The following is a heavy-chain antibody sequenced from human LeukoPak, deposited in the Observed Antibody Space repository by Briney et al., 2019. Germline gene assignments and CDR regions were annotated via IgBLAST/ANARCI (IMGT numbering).Heavy chain of an antibody. V-gene: IGHV3-74*01. J-gene: IGHJ4*02. Sequence: PGGSLRLSCAASGFTFSAYWMHWVRQVPGKGPVWVSFIKSDERTTNYADSVKGRFTISRDNARNTVDLQMNSLRADDTAVYYCATGAKSGYEYWGQGTLVTVSS. CDR2: IKSDERTT. D-gene: IGHD5-12*01. CDR3: ATGAKSGYEY. CDR1: GFTFSAYW.